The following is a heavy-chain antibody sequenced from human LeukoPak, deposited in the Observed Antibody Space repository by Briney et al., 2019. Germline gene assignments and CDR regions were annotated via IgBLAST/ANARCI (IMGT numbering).Heavy chain of an antibody. CDR1: GFTFSDYY. V-gene: IGHV3-11*04. J-gene: IGHJ6*02. CDR3: ARGLPNYYGMDV. CDR2: ISSSGSTI. Sequence: GGSLRLSCAASGFTFSDYYMSWIRQAPGKGLEWVSYISSSGSTIYYADSVKGRFTISRDNAKNTVYLQMNSLRTEDTAVYYCARGLPNYYGMDVWGQGTTVTVSS.